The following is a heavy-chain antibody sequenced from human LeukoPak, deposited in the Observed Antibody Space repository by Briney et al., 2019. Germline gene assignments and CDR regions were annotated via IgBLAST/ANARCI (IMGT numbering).Heavy chain of an antibody. Sequence: NPSETLSLTCTVTGGSFSTYYWSWIRQPPGKGLEWIGHFYYSGSANYNPSLKSRVTISVDTSRYQFSLKLTSVTAADTAVYYCARGQGGNYYLNYFDYWGQGALVTVSS. CDR2: FYYSGSA. CDR1: GGSFSTYY. J-gene: IGHJ4*02. CDR3: ARGQGGNYYLNYFDY. V-gene: IGHV4-59*01. D-gene: IGHD1-26*01.